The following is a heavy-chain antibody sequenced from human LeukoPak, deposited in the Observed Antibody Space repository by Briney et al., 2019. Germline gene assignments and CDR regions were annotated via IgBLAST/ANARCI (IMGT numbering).Heavy chain of an antibody. J-gene: IGHJ5*02. D-gene: IGHD3-3*01. CDR2: IYYSGSI. Sequence: PSYTLSLTCAVSGYSISRSNWWGWIRRPPGKGLEWIGYIYYSGSIYYNPSLKSRVTMTVDTSQNQFSLKLSSVTAVDNALYYWARRMGTTYYDFWSGYSNWFDPWGQGTLVTVSS. CDR1: GYSISRSNW. V-gene: IGHV4-28*05. CDR3: ARRMGTTYYDFWSGYSNWFDP.